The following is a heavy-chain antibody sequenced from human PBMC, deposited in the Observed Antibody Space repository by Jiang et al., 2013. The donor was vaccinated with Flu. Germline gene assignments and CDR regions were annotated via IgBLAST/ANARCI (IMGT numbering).Heavy chain of an antibody. CDR1: GFSLSTSGVP. D-gene: IGHD6-6*01. CDR3: AHHTSTDRHHHFNF. CDR2: IYWDDDK. Sequence: KPTQTLTLTCTFSGFSLSTSGVPVGWIRQPPGKALEWLALIYWDDDKRYIPSLKSRLTITKDTSRNQVFLTITNMDPVDTGTYDCAHHTSTDRHHHFNFWSQGTLVTVSS. J-gene: IGHJ4*02. V-gene: IGHV2-5*02.